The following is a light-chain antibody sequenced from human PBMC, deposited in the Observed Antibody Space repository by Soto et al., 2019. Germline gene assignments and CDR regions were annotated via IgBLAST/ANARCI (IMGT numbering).Light chain of an antibody. Sequence: EIVLTQSPATLSLSPGERATLSCRASQSVSTYVAWYQQKPGQVPRLLIYDASNRVTGIPARFSGSGSGTDFTLTINSLEPEDFAVSYCQQRSNWPLFTFGPGTKVDVK. V-gene: IGKV3-11*01. CDR2: DAS. CDR3: QQRSNWPLFT. J-gene: IGKJ3*01. CDR1: QSVSTY.